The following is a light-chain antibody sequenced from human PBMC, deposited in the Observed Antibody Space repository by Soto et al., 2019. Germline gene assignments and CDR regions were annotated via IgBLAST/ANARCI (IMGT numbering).Light chain of an antibody. CDR2: KAS. CDR1: QSISSW. Sequence: DIQMTQSPSTLSASVGDRVTITCRASQSISSWLAWYQQKPGKAPKLLIYKASSLESGVPSRFSGSGSGTEFTLTISSLQPDDLATYYCQQYINFYTFGQGTKLDIK. J-gene: IGKJ2*01. V-gene: IGKV1-5*03. CDR3: QQYINFYT.